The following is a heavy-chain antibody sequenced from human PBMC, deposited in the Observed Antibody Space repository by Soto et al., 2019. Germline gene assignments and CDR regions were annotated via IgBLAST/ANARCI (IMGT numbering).Heavy chain of an antibody. CDR2: INPSGGST. D-gene: IGHD3-10*01. V-gene: IGHV1-46*01. Sequence: GASVKVSCKASGYTFTSYYMHWVRQAPGQGLEWMGIINPSGGSTSYAQKLQGRVTMTRDTSASTVYMKLSSLRSEDTAVYYCARDYYGSGSSSWGQGTLVTVSS. CDR1: GYTFTSYY. CDR3: ARDYYGSGSSS. J-gene: IGHJ4*02.